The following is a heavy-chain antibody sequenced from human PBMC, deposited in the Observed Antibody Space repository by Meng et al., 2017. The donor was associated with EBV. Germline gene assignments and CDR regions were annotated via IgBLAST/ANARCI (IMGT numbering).Heavy chain of an antibody. V-gene: IGHV1-2*06. D-gene: IGHD6-19*01. CDR2: IXPNSGGT. CDR3: ARVGIAVAGTGDY. J-gene: IGHJ4*02. Sequence: CKXSGDTXXXYXMPXVRQDPGXGLEWXGRIXPNSGGTNYAQKFQGRVTMTRDTSISTAYMELSRLRSDDTAVYYCARVGIAVAGTGDYWGQGTLVTVSS. CDR1: GDTXXXYX.